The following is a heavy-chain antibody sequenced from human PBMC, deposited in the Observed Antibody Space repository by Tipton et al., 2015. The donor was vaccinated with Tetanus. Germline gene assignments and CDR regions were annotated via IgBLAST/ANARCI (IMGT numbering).Heavy chain of an antibody. CDR1: GYNFAIYW. V-gene: IGHV5-51*01. CDR2: ISPGDSDT. CDR3: ARTPYYFDPSGRNDAFDI. J-gene: IGHJ3*02. Sequence: QSGPEVKKPGESLKISCQTSGYNFAIYWIGWVRQMPGQGLEWMGSISPGDSDTRYNPSFQGPVTMSADKSITTTYLQWSSLKASDTAMYYCARTPYYFDPSGRNDAFDIWGQGTMVTVSA. D-gene: IGHD3-22*01.